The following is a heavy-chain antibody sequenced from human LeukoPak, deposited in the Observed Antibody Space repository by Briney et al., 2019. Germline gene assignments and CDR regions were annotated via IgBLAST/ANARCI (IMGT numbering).Heavy chain of an antibody. V-gene: IGHV1-69*04. CDR2: IIPILGIA. CDR1: GGTFSSYA. Sequence: ASVKVSCKASGGTFSSYAISWVRQAPGQGLEWMGRIIPILGIANYAQKFQGRVTMTRNTSISTAYMELSSLRSEDTAVYYCAREHKRITIFGVVANYYYYGMDVWGQGTTVTVSS. J-gene: IGHJ6*02. D-gene: IGHD3-3*01. CDR3: AREHKRITIFGVVANYYYYGMDV.